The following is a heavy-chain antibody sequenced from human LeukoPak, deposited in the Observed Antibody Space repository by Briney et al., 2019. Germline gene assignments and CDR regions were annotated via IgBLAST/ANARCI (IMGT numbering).Heavy chain of an antibody. Sequence: SETLSLTCTVSGGSISSYYWSWIRQPPGKGLEWIGYIYYSGSTNYNPSLKGRVTISVDTSKNQFSLKVTSVTAADTAVYYCARTANDYGDYFDYWGQGTLVTVSS. CDR2: IYYSGST. J-gene: IGHJ4*02. CDR1: GGSISSYY. V-gene: IGHV4-59*01. CDR3: ARTANDYGDYFDY. D-gene: IGHD4-17*01.